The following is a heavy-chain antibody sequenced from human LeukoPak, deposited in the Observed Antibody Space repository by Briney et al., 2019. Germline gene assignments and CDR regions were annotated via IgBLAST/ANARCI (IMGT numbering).Heavy chain of an antibody. D-gene: IGHD2-2*01. CDR1: GGSISSGGYY. CDR2: IYYSGST. Sequence: SETLSLTCTVSGGSISSGGYYWSWIRQQPGKGLEWTGYIYYSGSTYYNPSLKSRVTISVDTSKNQFSLKLSSVTAADTAVYYCARGLVVPAAPVGWYFDLWGRGTLVTVPS. J-gene: IGHJ2*01. CDR3: ARGLVVPAAPVGWYFDL. V-gene: IGHV4-31*03.